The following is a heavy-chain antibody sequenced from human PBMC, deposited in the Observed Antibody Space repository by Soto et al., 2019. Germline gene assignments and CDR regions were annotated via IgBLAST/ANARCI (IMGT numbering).Heavy chain of an antibody. J-gene: IGHJ6*02. Sequence: GGSLRLSCAASGFTFSSYSMNWVRQAPGKGLEWVSYISSSSSTIYYADSVKGRFTISRDNAENSLYLQMNSLRDEDTAVYYCAGIQQLVPYYYYGMDVWGQGTTVTVSS. CDR3: AGIQQLVPYYYYGMDV. V-gene: IGHV3-48*02. CDR1: GFTFSSYS. CDR2: ISSSSSTI. D-gene: IGHD6-13*01.